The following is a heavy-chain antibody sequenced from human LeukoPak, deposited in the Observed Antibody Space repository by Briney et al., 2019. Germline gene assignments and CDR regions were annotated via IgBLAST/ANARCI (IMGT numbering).Heavy chain of an antibody. CDR1: GFTFSSYA. CDR3: AKVGRRSSWYEFDY. J-gene: IGHJ4*02. V-gene: IGHV3-23*01. Sequence: GGSLRLSCAASGFTFSSYAMSWVRQTPGKGLEWVSAISGSGGSTYYADSVKGRFTISRDNSKNTLYLQMNSLRAEDTAVYYCAKVGRRSSWYEFDYWGQGTLVTVSS. CDR2: ISGSGGST. D-gene: IGHD6-13*01.